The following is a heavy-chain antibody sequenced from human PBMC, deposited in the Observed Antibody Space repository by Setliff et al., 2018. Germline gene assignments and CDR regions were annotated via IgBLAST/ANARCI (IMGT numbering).Heavy chain of an antibody. Sequence: GESLKISCKASGYIFTNYWIGWVRRMPGKGLEWMGIIYPDDSDTRYSPSVQGPFTISADKSISTAYLQWSSLKASDTAFYYCARRRRFDSGGPRSPWYFDLWGRGTLVTVSS. CDR1: GYIFTNYW. CDR2: IYPDDSDT. CDR3: ARRRRFDSGGPRSPWYFDL. J-gene: IGHJ2*01. D-gene: IGHD3-22*01. V-gene: IGHV5-51*01.